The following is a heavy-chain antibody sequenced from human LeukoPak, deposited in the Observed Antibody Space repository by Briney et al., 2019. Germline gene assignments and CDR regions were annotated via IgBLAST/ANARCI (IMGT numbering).Heavy chain of an antibody. CDR2: TYYRSKWYN. D-gene: IGHD3-16*01. Sequence: SQTLSLTCAISGDGVSSNSATWNWIRQSPSRGLEWLGRTYYRSKWYNDYAVSVKSRITINPDTSKNQFSLQLNSVTPEDTAVYYCVRVGHPWGIEDAFDIWGQGTMVTVSS. V-gene: IGHV6-1*01. CDR3: VRVGHPWGIEDAFDI. J-gene: IGHJ3*02. CDR1: GDGVSSNSAT.